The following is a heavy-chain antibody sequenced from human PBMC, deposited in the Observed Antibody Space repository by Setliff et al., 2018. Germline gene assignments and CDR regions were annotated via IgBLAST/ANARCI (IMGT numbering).Heavy chain of an antibody. CDR2: MNPNSGNT. CDR1: GYTFTSYD. CDR3: ARDGGEY. V-gene: IGHV1-8*03. D-gene: IGHD3-16*01. Sequence: ASVKVSCKASGYTFTSYDINWVRQATGQGLEWMGWMNPNSGNTGYAQKFQGRVTITRDASASTAYMELSSLRSEDTAVYYCARDGGEYWGQGTLVTVSS. J-gene: IGHJ4*02.